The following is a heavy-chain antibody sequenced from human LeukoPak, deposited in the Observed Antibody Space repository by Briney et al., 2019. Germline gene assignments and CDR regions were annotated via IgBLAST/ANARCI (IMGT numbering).Heavy chain of an antibody. Sequence: GGSLRLSCAASGFTFSSYSMNWVRQAPGKGLEWVSSISSSSSYIYYADSVKGRFTISRDNAKNSLYLQMNSLRAEDTAVYYCARDPYGRDDAFDIWGQGTMVTVSS. D-gene: IGHD2-8*01. CDR2: ISSSSSYI. J-gene: IGHJ3*02. V-gene: IGHV3-21*01. CDR1: GFTFSSYS. CDR3: ARDPYGRDDAFDI.